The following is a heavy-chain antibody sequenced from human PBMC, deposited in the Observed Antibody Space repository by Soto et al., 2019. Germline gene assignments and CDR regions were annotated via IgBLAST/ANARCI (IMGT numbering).Heavy chain of an antibody. CDR3: ARRYGSSFDY. Sequence: PSETLSLPWTLSGCSISSYYWSWIRQPPGKGMEWIGYIYYSGSTNYNPSLKSRVTISVDTSKNQFSLKLSSVTAADTAVYYCARRYGSSFDYWGQGTLVT. J-gene: IGHJ4*02. D-gene: IGHD5-12*01. CDR2: IYYSGST. CDR1: GCSISSYY. V-gene: IGHV4-59*08.